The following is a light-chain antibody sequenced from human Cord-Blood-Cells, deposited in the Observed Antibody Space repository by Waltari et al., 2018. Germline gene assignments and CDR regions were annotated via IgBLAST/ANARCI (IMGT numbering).Light chain of an antibody. CDR1: QSISSY. Sequence: DIKMTQSPSSLSVSVGDRVTIPCRASQSISSYLNWYQQKPGKAPKLLIYAASSLQSGVPSRFSGSGSGTDFTLTISSLQPEDFATYYCQQSYSTPYSFGQGTKLEIK. CDR3: QQSYSTPYS. J-gene: IGKJ2*03. V-gene: IGKV1-39*01. CDR2: AAS.